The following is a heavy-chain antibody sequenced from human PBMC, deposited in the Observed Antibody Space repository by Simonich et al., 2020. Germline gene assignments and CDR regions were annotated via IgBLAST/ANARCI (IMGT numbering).Heavy chain of an antibody. D-gene: IGHD1-1*01. CDR3: ARQLNDFDI. V-gene: IGHV5-51*01. Sequence: EVQLVQSGAEVKKPGESLKISCKGSGYSFTSYWTGWGRQSPGKGLEGRGIIYPVDSETRYSPSFQGQVTISADKSNSTAYLQWSSLKASDTAMYYCARQLNDFDIWGQGTMVTVSS. J-gene: IGHJ3*02. CDR2: IYPVDSET. CDR1: GYSFTSYW.